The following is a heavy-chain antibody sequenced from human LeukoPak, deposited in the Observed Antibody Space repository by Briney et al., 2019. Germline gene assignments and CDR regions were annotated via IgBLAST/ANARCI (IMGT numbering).Heavy chain of an antibody. CDR3: AKDRSEMITFGYYYYYMDV. V-gene: IGHV3-43D*03. D-gene: IGHD3-16*01. CDR1: GFTFDDYA. CDR2: ISWDGGST. Sequence: GGSLRLSCAASGFTFDDYAMHWVRQAPGKGLEWVSLISWDGGSTYYADSVKGRFTISRDNSKNSLYLQMNSLRAEDTALYYCAKDRSEMITFGYYYYYMDVWGKGTTVTVSS. J-gene: IGHJ6*03.